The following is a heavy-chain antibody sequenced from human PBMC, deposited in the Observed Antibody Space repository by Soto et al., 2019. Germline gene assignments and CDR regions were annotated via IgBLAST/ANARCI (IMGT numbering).Heavy chain of an antibody. V-gene: IGHV4-34*01. Sequence: SETLSLTCAVYGGSFSGYYWSWIRQPPGKGLEWIGEINHSGSTNYNPSPKSRVTISVDTSKNQFSLKLSSVTAADTAVYYCARGQIAARPKFDPWGQGTLVTVSS. J-gene: IGHJ5*02. CDR3: ARGQIAARPKFDP. CDR1: GGSFSGYY. CDR2: INHSGST. D-gene: IGHD6-6*01.